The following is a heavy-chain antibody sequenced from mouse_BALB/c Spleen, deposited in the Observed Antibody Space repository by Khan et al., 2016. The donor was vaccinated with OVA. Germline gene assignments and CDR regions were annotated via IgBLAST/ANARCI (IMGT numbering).Heavy chain of an antibody. CDR3: ARLAYYYDSEGFAY. D-gene: IGHD1-1*01. J-gene: IGHJ3*01. CDR2: VSTGGGYT. CDR1: GFTFSTYG. V-gene: IGHV5-6*01. Sequence: EVELVESGGDLVKPGGSLKLSCAASGFTFSTYGMSWVRQTLDKRLVWVATVSTGGGYTYYPASVKGRFTISRDNAKNTLYLQMSSLKSEDTAMFYCARLAYYYDSEGFAYWGQGTLVTVSA.